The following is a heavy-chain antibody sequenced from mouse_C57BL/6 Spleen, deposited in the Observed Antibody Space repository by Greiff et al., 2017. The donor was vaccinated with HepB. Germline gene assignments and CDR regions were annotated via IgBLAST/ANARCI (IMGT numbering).Heavy chain of an antibody. CDR3: ARDGLGSSGYVDY. V-gene: IGHV1-82*01. D-gene: IGHD3-2*02. J-gene: IGHJ2*01. CDR1: GYAFSSSW. Sequence: VQLQQSGPELVKPGASVKISCKASGYAFSSSWMNWVKQRPGKGLEWIGRIYPGDGDTNYNGKFKGKATLTADKSSSTAYMQLSSLTSEDSAVYFCARDGLGSSGYVDYWGQGTTLTVSS. CDR2: IYPGDGDT.